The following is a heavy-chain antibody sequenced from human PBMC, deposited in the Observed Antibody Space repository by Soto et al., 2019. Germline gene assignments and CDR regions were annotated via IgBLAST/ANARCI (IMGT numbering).Heavy chain of an antibody. CDR3: AREERLPRSRFDT. CDR1: GGSFRNYY. D-gene: IGHD3-3*01. CDR2: VNHSGEA. J-gene: IGHJ5*02. V-gene: IGHV4-34*01. Sequence: SETLSLTCGVYGGSFRNYYWIWVRQPPGKGLEWIGEVNHSGEATYNPSLQSRITISLDTSNSQFSLKLTSVTAADTAMYFCAREERLPRSRFDTWGQGTQVTVSS.